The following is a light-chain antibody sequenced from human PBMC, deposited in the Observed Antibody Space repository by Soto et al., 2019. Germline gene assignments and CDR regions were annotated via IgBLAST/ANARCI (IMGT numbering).Light chain of an antibody. Sequence: EIVLTQSPATLSLSPGERATLSCRASQSVSSYLAWYQQKPGQAPTLLIYDASNRATGIPARFSGSGSGTDFTLTISRLEPEDFAVYYCQQRSNWLLTFGGGTKVEIK. CDR1: QSVSSY. CDR2: DAS. V-gene: IGKV3-11*01. CDR3: QQRSNWLLT. J-gene: IGKJ4*01.